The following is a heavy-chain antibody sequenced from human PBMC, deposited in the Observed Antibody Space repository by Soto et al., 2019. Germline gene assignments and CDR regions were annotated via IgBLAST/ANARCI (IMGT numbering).Heavy chain of an antibody. D-gene: IGHD6-6*01. CDR3: ARDLIAVRPGWFDP. V-gene: IGHV1-18*01. J-gene: IGHJ5*02. Sequence: ASVKVSCKASGYTFNSYGISWVRQAPGQGLEWMGWISAYNGNTNYAQKVQGRVTLTTDTSTSTAYMELRSLTSDDTAVYYCARDLIAVRPGWFDPWGQGTLVTVS. CDR2: ISAYNGNT. CDR1: GYTFNSYG.